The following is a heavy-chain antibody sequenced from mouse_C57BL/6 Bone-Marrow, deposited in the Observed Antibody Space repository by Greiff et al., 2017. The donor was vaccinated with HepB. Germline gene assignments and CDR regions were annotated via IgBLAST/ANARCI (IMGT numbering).Heavy chain of an antibody. CDR1: GYTFTSYW. CDR2: INPSSGYT. V-gene: IGHV1-7*01. D-gene: IGHD2-2*01. CDR3: ASMVNWYFDV. J-gene: IGHJ1*03. Sequence: QVHVKQSGAELAKPGASVKLSCKASGYTFTSYWMHWVKQRPGQGLEWIGYINPSSGYTKYNQKFKDKATLTADKSSSTAYMQLSSLTYEDSAVYYCASMVNWYFDVWGTGTTVTVSS.